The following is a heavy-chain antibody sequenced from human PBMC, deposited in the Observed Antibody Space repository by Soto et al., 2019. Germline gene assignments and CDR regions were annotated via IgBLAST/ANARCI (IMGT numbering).Heavy chain of an antibody. CDR2: LYSGGTT. CDR1: GFNFIRKY. D-gene: IGHD3-10*01. Sequence: EVQLVESGGGLIQPGGSLRLSCAASGFNFIRKYMIWVRQAPGKGLEWVSILYSGGTTYYADSVKGRFTISRDTSENTLYLQMNSLRAEDTAFYYCARGLYDSGSFYFDFWGQGTLVTV. V-gene: IGHV3-53*01. CDR3: ARGLYDSGSFYFDF. J-gene: IGHJ4*02.